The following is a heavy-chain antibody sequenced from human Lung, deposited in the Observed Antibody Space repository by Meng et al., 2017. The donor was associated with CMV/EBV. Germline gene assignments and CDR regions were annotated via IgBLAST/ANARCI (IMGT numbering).Heavy chain of an antibody. V-gene: IGHV1-8*01. CDR2: MNPNSGNT. CDR3: ARGYCSGGSCPVFDP. J-gene: IGHJ5*02. CDR1: GYTFTSYD. D-gene: IGHD2-15*01. Sequence: AEGKKPGASVKVSFKASGYTFTSYDIKWVRQATGQGLEWMGWMNPNSGNTGYAQKFQGRVTMTRNTSISTAYMELSSLRSEDTAVYYCARGYCSGGSCPVFDPWGQGTLVTVSS.